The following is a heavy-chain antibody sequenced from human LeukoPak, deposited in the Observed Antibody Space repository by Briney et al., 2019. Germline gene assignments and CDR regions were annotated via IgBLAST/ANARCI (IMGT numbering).Heavy chain of an antibody. J-gene: IGHJ4*02. V-gene: IGHV3-11*01. CDR1: GLNFSDYY. D-gene: IGHD6-13*01. CDR2: TSSSGGTI. CDR3: ARDQALYSSSWFPPLDY. Sequence: GGSLRLSCAASGLNFSDYYMSWIRQAPGKGMEWVAYTSSSGGTIYYADSVKGRFTISRDSAKKSLYLQMNSLRADDTAVYYCARDQALYSSSWFPPLDYWGQGTLVTVSS.